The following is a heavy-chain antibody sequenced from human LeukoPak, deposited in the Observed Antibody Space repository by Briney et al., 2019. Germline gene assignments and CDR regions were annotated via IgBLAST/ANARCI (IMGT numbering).Heavy chain of an antibody. CDR3: AKGSIAAADTGWFDP. V-gene: IGHV3-23*01. Sequence: RGSLRLSCAHPIFTLITSTTCSGRPGPQRRVECVSPISGSGGSTYYADSVKGRFTISRDNTKNTLYLQMNSLRAEDTAVYYCAKGSIAAADTGWFDPWGQGTLVTVSS. CDR1: IFTLITST. CDR2: ISGSGGST. D-gene: IGHD6-13*01. J-gene: IGHJ5*02.